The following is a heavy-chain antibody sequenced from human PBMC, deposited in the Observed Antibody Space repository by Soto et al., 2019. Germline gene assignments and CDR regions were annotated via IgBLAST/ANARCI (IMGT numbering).Heavy chain of an antibody. CDR2: MNPNSGNT. CDR3: ARHNYYYYGLDV. J-gene: IGHJ6*02. Sequence: ASVKVSCKASVYTFTSYDINWVRQATGQGLEWMGWMNPNSGNTGYAQKFQGRVTMTRNTSISTAYMELSSLRSEDTAVYYCARHNYYYYGLDVWGQGTTVNVSS. CDR1: VYTFTSYD. V-gene: IGHV1-8*01.